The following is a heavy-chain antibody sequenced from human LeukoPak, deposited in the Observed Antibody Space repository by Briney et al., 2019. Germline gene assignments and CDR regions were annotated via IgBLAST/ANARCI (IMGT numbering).Heavy chain of an antibody. CDR1: GFTFSTYW. Sequence: GGSLRLFCAASGFTFSTYWMTWVRQAPGKGLEWVANINQNGSETYYVDSVKGRFTISRDNAKNSLYLQMNSLRVEDTAVYYCARKKYYYDTSTYGWFDPWGQGISVTVSS. D-gene: IGHD3-22*01. V-gene: IGHV3-7*01. CDR2: INQNGSET. CDR3: ARKKYYYDTSTYGWFDP. J-gene: IGHJ5*02.